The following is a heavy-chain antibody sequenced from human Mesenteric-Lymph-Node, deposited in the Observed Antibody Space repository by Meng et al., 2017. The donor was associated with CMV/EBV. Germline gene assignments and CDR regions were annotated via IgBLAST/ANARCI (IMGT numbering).Heavy chain of an antibody. CDR1: SGVG. Sequence: SGVGVGWSRKHPGKALEWLALMDWDEDKRYSPSRKSRLTITKDTSKNQVVLTMTNMDPVDTATYYCAHSVRGYCSSTSCPNWFDPWGQGTLVTVSS. CDR2: MDWDEDK. D-gene: IGHD2-2*01. J-gene: IGHJ5*02. CDR3: AHSVRGYCSSTSCPNWFDP. V-gene: IGHV2-5*02.